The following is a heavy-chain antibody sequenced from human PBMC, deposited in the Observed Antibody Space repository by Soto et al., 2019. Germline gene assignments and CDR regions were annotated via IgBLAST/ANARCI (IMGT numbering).Heavy chain of an antibody. D-gene: IGHD6-13*01. J-gene: IGHJ6*02. Sequence: PGGSLRLSCAASGFTFSSYAMHWVRQAPGKGLEWVAVISYDGSNKYYADSVKGRFTISRDNSKNTLYLQMNSLRAEDTAVYYCARDKSLAAAGNAYYYYYGMDVWGQGTTVTVSS. CDR2: ISYDGSNK. CDR1: GFTFSSYA. CDR3: ARDKSLAAAGNAYYYYYGMDV. V-gene: IGHV3-30-3*01.